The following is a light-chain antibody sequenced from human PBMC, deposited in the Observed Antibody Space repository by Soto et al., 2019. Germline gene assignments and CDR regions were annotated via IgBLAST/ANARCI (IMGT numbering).Light chain of an antibody. CDR2: DTS. CDR1: QSVNSGY. Sequence: EIVLTQSPGTLSLSPGERATLSCRASQSVNSGYLAWYQHTPGQAPRLLIYDTSTRATGIPDRFSGSGSGTDFTLTISRLEPEDFAGFYCQQYGSSPRTFGQGTKVEIK. V-gene: IGKV3-20*01. CDR3: QQYGSSPRT. J-gene: IGKJ1*01.